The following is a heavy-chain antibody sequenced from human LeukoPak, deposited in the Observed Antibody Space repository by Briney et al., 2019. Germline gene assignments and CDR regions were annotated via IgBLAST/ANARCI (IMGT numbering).Heavy chain of an antibody. CDR1: GFTFDDYG. J-gene: IGHJ4*02. CDR3: ARALNYYGSGSYYNVPDY. Sequence: GGSLRLSCAASGFTFDDYGMSWVRQAPGKGLEWVSGINWNGGSTGYADSVKGRFTISRDNAKNSLYLQMNSLRAEDTALYHCARALNYYGSGSYYNVPDYWGQGTLVTVSS. CDR2: INWNGGST. D-gene: IGHD3-10*01. V-gene: IGHV3-20*01.